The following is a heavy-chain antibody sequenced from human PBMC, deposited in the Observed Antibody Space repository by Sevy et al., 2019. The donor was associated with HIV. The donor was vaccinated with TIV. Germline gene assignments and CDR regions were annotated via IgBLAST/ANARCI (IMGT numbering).Heavy chain of an antibody. CDR1: SGSISSYY. CDR2: IHSSGTT. CDR3: TRAPPVRTGDDSLNWFDP. D-gene: IGHD5-12*01. J-gene: IGHJ5*02. V-gene: IGHV4-59*01. Sequence: SETLSLTCTVSSGSISSYYWSWIRQPPGKGLEYIGYIHSSGTTNYNPSVKSRVTISVDTSKNQFSLNLSSVTAADTAVYYCTRAPPVRTGDDSLNWFDPWGQGTLVTVSS.